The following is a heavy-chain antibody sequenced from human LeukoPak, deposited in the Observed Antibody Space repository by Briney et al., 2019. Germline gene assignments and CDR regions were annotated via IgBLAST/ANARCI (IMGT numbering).Heavy chain of an antibody. CDR3: ARGGYQLLRYYFDY. V-gene: IGHV3-7*01. CDR1: GFTFSSYW. Sequence: GGSLRLSCAASGFTFSSYWMSWVRQAPGKGLEWVANIKQDGSEKYYVDSVKGRFTISRDNAKNSLYLQMNSLRAEDTAVYYCARGGYQLLRYYFDYWGQGTLVTVSS. CDR2: IKQDGSEK. J-gene: IGHJ4*02. D-gene: IGHD2-2*01.